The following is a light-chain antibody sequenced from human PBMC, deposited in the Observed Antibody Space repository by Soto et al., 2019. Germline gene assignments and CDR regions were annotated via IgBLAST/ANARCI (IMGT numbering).Light chain of an antibody. J-gene: IGKJ4*01. CDR2: GAS. CDR3: QQYGALPPT. V-gene: IGKV3-20*01. CDR1: QTVSNTY. Sequence: EIVLTQFPGALSLSPGERVTLSCRASQTVSNTYLAWYQQKSGQAPKFLIYGASNRATGIPDRFSGSWSGTDFTLTISRLEPEYFAVYYCQQYGALPPTFGGGTKVEIK.